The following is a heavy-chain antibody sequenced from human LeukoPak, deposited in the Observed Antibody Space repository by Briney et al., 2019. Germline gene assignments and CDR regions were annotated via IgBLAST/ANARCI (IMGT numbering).Heavy chain of an antibody. V-gene: IGHV3-23*01. Sequence: GGALRLSCAASGFTFTSYPMNWVRQAPGKGLEWVATIASDGFMAYYADSLKGRFVISRDNSQQTIYLQMNSLRADDTAVYYCAKDLFLFFGDTRGQGTLVTVSS. CDR2: IASDGFMA. CDR1: GFTFTSYP. J-gene: IGHJ5*02. D-gene: IGHD3/OR15-3a*01. CDR3: AKDLFLFFGDT.